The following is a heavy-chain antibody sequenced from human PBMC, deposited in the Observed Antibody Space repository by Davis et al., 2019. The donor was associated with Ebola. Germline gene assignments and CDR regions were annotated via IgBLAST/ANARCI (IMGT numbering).Heavy chain of an antibody. J-gene: IGHJ5*02. D-gene: IGHD3-10*01. CDR1: GFTFDAYA. CDR2: ISWNSGSI. CDR3: ARVPLITMVRGVMGGNWFDP. Sequence: GGSLRLSCAASGFTFDAYAMHWVRQAPGKGLEWVSGISWNSGSIGYVDSVKGRFTISRDNAKNSLYLQMNSLRAEDTAVYYCARVPLITMVRGVMGGNWFDPWGQGTLVTVSS. V-gene: IGHV3-9*01.